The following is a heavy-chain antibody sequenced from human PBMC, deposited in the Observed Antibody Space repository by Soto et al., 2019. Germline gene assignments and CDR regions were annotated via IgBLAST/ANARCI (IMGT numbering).Heavy chain of an antibody. J-gene: IGHJ6*03. CDR1: RYNYTSYD. D-gene: IGHD3-3*01. V-gene: IGHV1-8*01. CDR2: MNPNCGNT. CDR3: ARGIFEWLNVDYYYMDV. Sequence: ASVNVSCKASRYNYTSYDINWVRQATGQALEWMGWMNPNCGNTGYAQKFQGRVTMTRNTSISTAYMELSSLRSEDTAVYYCARGIFEWLNVDYYYMDVWGKETTVTVSS.